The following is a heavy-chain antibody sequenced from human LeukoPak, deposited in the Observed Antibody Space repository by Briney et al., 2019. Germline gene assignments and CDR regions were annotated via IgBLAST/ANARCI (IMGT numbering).Heavy chain of an antibody. V-gene: IGHV1-69*04. Sequence: SVKVSCKASGGTFSSYANSWVRQAPGQGLEWMGRIIPIFGIANYAQKFQGRVTITADKSTSTAYMELSSLGSEDTAVYYCARVSTQAPKDITIFGVVTYTHLDYGMDVWGQGTTVTVSS. D-gene: IGHD3-3*01. J-gene: IGHJ6*02. CDR3: ARVSTQAPKDITIFGVVTYTHLDYGMDV. CDR1: GGTFSSYA. CDR2: IIPIFGIA.